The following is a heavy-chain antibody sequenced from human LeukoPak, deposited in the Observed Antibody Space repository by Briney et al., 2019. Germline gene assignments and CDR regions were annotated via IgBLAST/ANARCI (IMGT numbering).Heavy chain of an antibody. CDR1: GFTFCSYG. J-gene: IGHJ4*02. CDR3: AKDLAGTLFDY. D-gene: IGHD6-13*01. Sequence: GGSLRLSCAASGFTFCSYGMHWVRQAPGKGLEWVAVMSFDGSNKYYADSVKGRFTISRDNSKNTLYLQMNSLRDEDTAVYYCAKDLAGTLFDYWGQGTLVTVSS. V-gene: IGHV3-30*18. CDR2: MSFDGSNK.